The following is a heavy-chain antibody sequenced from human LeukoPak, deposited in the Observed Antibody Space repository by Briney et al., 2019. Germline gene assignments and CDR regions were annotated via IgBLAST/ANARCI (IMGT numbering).Heavy chain of an antibody. CDR2: INQDGSEK. D-gene: IGHD2-2*01. V-gene: IGHV3-7*01. J-gene: IGHJ4*01. Sequence: GGSLRLSCTASGFTFSTYWMTWVRRAPGKGLEWVATINQDGSEKYYVDSVKGRFTISRDNAKNSLYLQMNSLRAEDTAVYYCARICCGCTNCYRHFGYWGQGTLVTVSS. CDR3: ARICCGCTNCYRHFGY. CDR1: GFTFSTYW.